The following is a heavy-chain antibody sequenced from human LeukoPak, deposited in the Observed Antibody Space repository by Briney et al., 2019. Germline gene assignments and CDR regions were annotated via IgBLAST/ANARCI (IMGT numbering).Heavy chain of an antibody. CDR3: AKTLIAVAGTRWYFDL. D-gene: IGHD6-19*01. J-gene: IGHJ2*01. CDR2: IYHSGST. Sequence: SGTLSLTCAVSGGSISSSNWWSWVRQPPGQGLEWIGEIYHSGSTNYNPSLKSRVTISVDKSKNQFSLKLSSVTAADTAVYYCAKTLIAVAGTRWYFDLWGRGTLVTVSS. V-gene: IGHV4-4*02. CDR1: GGSISSSNW.